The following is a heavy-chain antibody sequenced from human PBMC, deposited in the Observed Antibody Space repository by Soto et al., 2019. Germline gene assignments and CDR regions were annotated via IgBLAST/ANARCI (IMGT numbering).Heavy chain of an antibody. V-gene: IGHV4-61*01. Sequence: SETLSLTCTFSGGSVSSGSYYLSWIRQPPGKGLESIGYISYNGGANYNPSLKSRVTISVDTSKNQFSLKLNSLTAADTAVYYCARGGWEPTVPDAFDIWGQGTMVT. CDR2: ISYNGGA. CDR3: ARGGWEPTVPDAFDI. CDR1: GGSVSSGSYY. J-gene: IGHJ3*02. D-gene: IGHD1-26*01.